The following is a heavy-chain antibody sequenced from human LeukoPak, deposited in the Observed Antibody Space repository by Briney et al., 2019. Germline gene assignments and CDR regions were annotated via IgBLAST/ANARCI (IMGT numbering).Heavy chain of an antibody. CDR3: AKDCNWNVDH. J-gene: IGHJ4*02. V-gene: IGHV1-69*01. Sequence: ASVKVSCKASGGTFSSYAISWVRQAPGQGLEWMGGIIPIFGTANYAQKFQGRVTITADESTSTAYMELSSLRSDDTAVYYCAKDCNWNVDHWGQGTLVTVSS. CDR1: GGTFSSYA. D-gene: IGHD1-20*01. CDR2: IIPIFGTA.